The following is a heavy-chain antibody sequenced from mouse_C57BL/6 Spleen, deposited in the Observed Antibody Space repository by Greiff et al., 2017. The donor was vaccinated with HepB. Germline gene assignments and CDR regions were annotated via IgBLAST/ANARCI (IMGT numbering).Heavy chain of an antibody. J-gene: IGHJ3*01. V-gene: IGHV3-1*01. CDR2: ISYSGST. Sequence: DVQLQESGPGMVKPSQSLSLTCTVTGYSITSGYDWPWIRHFPGNKLEWMCYISYSGSTNYNPSLKSRISITHDKSKNHFFLKLNSVTTEDTATYYCARGGDRAWFAYWGQGTLVTVSA. CDR1: GYSITSGYD. CDR3: ARGGDRAWFAY.